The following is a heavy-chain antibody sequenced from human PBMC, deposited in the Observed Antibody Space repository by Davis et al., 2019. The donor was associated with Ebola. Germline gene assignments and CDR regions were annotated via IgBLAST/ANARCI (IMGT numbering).Heavy chain of an antibody. CDR3: ARDLYGPNYYYGMDV. V-gene: IGHV1-46*01. Sequence: AASSKVSCKASGYTFTSYYMHWVRQAPGQGLEWMGIINPSGGSTSYAQKFQGRVTMTRDTSTSTVYMELSSLRSEDTAVYYCARDLYGPNYYYGMDVWGQGTTVTVSS. J-gene: IGHJ6*02. D-gene: IGHD4-17*01. CDR2: INPSGGST. CDR1: GYTFTSYY.